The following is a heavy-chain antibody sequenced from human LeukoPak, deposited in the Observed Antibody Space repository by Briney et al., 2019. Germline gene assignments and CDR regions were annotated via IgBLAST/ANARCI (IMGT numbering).Heavy chain of an antibody. V-gene: IGHV4-59*12. CDR1: GGSINYYY. Sequence: PSETLSLTCTVSGGSINYYYWTWIRQPPGKGLEWIGYIYYSGSTNYNSSLKSRVTMSVDTSKNQFSLKLSSVTAADTAVYYCARDTGFVLMVYAISNAFDIWGQGTMVTVSS. CDR3: ARDTGFVLMVYAISNAFDI. D-gene: IGHD2-8*01. CDR2: IYYSGST. J-gene: IGHJ3*02.